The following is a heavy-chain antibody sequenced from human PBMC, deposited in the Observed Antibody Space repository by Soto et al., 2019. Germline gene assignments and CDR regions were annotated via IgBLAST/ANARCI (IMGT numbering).Heavy chain of an antibody. CDR1: GLTFSSYA. CDR3: AKNWDSSDYYSFAY. CDR2: ISGSGIST. J-gene: IGHJ4*02. D-gene: IGHD3-22*01. V-gene: IGHV3-23*01. Sequence: SLRLSCAASGLTFSSYAMSWVRQAPGKGLEWVSGISGSGISTYYADSVKGRFTISRDNSKNTLYLQMNSLRAEDTAVYYCAKNWDSSDYYSFAYWGQGTLVTVSS.